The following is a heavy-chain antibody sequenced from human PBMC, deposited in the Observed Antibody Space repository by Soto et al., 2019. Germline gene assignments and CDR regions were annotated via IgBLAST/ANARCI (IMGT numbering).Heavy chain of an antibody. V-gene: IGHV3-15*07. Sequence: GGSQRLSYAASWFTFSNAWVNWVLQAPGKGLEWVGRIKSKTDGGTTDYAAPVKGRFTISRDDSKNTLYLQMNSLKTEDTAVYYCTTGYTPAYSGSYYVDYDYGMDVWGQGTRSPSP. D-gene: IGHD1-26*01. CDR2: IKSKTDGGTT. CDR1: WFTFSNAW. CDR3: TTGYTPAYSGSYYVDYDYGMDV. J-gene: IGHJ6*02.